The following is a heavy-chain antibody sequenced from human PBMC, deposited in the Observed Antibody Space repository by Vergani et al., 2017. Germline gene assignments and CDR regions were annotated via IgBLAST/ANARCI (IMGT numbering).Heavy chain of an antibody. D-gene: IGHD4-17*01. J-gene: IGHJ5*02. CDR1: GFTFSSYS. Sequence: EVQLVESGGGLVQPGGSLRLSCAASGFTFSSYSMNWVRQAPGKGLEWVSYISSSSSTIYYADSVKGRFTISRDNAKNSLYLQMNSLRAEDTAVYYCAREVRTTENWFDPWGQGTLVTVSS. CDR3: AREVRTTENWFDP. V-gene: IGHV3-48*04. CDR2: ISSSSSTI.